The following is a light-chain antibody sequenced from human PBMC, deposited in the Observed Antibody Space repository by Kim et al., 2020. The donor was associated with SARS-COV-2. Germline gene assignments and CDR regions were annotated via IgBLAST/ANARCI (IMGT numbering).Light chain of an antibody. Sequence: EIVLTQSPGTLSLSPGERATLSCRASQSVSSSYLAWYQQKPGQAPRLLIYGASSRATGIPDRFSDSGSGTDFTLTISRLEPEDFAVYYCQKYGTSRTFGQGTKVDIK. V-gene: IGKV3-20*01. CDR1: QSVSSSY. CDR2: GAS. J-gene: IGKJ1*01. CDR3: QKYGTSRT.